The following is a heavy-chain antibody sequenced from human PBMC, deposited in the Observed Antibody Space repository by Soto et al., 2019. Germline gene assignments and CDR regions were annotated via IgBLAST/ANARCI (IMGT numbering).Heavy chain of an antibody. D-gene: IGHD4-17*01. CDR3: ARDLGRLRWLSDYYYGMDV. V-gene: IGHV1-69*12. CDR2: IIPIFGTA. CDR1: GGTFSSYA. J-gene: IGHJ6*02. Sequence: QVQLVQSGAEVKKPGSSVKVSCKASGGTFSSYAISWVRQAPGQGLEWMGGIIPIFGTANYAQKFQGRVTITADESTSTAYMELSSLRSEDTAVYYCARDLGRLRWLSDYYYGMDVWGQGTTVTVSS.